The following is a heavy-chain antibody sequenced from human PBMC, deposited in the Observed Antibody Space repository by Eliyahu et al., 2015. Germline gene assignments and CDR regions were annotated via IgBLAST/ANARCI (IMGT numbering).Heavy chain of an antibody. Sequence: EVQLVESXGGLVQPGGSXRXSXEASGFTFSSDWXHWVRQAPGKGLVWVARVDNDGSGTSYADSVRGRFTISRDNAKNTLYLQMNSLRAEDTAVYYCATVFNSWGQGTLVTVSS. CDR3: ATVFNS. CDR1: GFTFSSDW. V-gene: IGHV3-74*01. CDR2: VDNDGSGT. J-gene: IGHJ5*02.